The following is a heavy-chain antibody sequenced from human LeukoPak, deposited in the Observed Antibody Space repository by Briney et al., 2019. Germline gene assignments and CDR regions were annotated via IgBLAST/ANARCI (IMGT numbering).Heavy chain of an antibody. CDR3: ARLPPGSYSRQAFDI. V-gene: IGHV4-59*08. CDR1: GGSISSYY. J-gene: IGHJ3*02. CDR2: ICYSGST. D-gene: IGHD1-26*01. Sequence: PSETLSLTCTVSGGSISSYYWSWIRQPPGKGLEWIGYICYSGSTNYNPSLKSRVTISVDTSKNQFSLKLSSVTAADTAVYYCARLPPGSYSRQAFDIWGQGTMVTVSS.